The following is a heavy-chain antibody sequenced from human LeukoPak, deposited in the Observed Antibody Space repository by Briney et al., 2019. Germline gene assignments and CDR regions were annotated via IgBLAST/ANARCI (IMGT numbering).Heavy chain of an antibody. V-gene: IGHV4-30-2*01. J-gene: IGHJ4*02. Sequence: PSETLSLTCTVSGGSISSGGYYWSWIRQPPGKGLEWIGYIYHSGSTYYNPSLKSRVTISVDRSKNQFSLKLSSVTAADTAVYYCARDPGYYYDSSGFFDYWGQGTLVTVSS. CDR2: IYHSGST. CDR1: GGSISSGGYY. CDR3: ARDPGYYYDSSGFFDY. D-gene: IGHD3-22*01.